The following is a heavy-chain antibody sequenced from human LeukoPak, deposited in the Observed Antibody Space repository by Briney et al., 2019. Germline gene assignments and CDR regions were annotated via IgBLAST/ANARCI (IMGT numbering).Heavy chain of an antibody. D-gene: IGHD4-17*01. Sequence: GGSLRLSCAASGFTFSSYSMNWVRQAPGKGLEWVSSISSSSSYIYYADSVKGRFTISRDNAKNSLYLQMNSLRAEDTALYYCAKYPTVTTGISPRYFQHWGQGTLVTVSS. CDR2: ISSSSSYI. CDR1: GFTFSSYS. V-gene: IGHV3-21*04. CDR3: AKYPTVTTGISPRYFQH. J-gene: IGHJ1*01.